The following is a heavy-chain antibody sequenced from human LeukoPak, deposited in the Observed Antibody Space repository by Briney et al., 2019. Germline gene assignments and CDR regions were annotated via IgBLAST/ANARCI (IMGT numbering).Heavy chain of an antibody. CDR3: ARGRITMVRGVITAFFDY. D-gene: IGHD3-10*01. V-gene: IGHV4-34*01. CDR2: INHSGST. Sequence: SETLSLTCAVYGGSFSGYYWSWIRQPPGKGLEWIGEINHSGSTNYNPSLKSRVTISVDTSKNQFSLKLSSVTAADTAVYYYARGRITMVRGVITAFFDYWGQGTLVTVSS. CDR1: GGSFSGYY. J-gene: IGHJ4*02.